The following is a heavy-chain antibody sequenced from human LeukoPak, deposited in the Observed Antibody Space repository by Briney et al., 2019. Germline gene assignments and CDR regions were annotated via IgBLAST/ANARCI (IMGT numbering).Heavy chain of an antibody. V-gene: IGHV3-23*01. D-gene: IGHD2-15*01. CDR3: AKGLKGCSGGSCYYFFDF. CDR1: GGSFSGYY. J-gene: IGHJ4*02. CDR2: ITGSGGGT. Sequence: ETLSLTCAVYGGSFSGYYWSWVRQAPGKGLEWVSSITGSGGGTYYADSVKGRFTISRDNSKNTLDLQMNSLRAEDTAVYYCAKGLKGCSGGSCYYFFDFWGQGTLVTVSS.